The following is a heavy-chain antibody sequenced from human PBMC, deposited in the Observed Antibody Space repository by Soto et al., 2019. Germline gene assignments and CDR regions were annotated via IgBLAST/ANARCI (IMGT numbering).Heavy chain of an antibody. CDR1: GGSVSSYY. Sequence: PSETLSLTCTVSGGSVSSYYWSWIRQPPGKGLEWIGYIYYSGSTNYNPSLKSRVTISVDTSKNQFSLKLSSVTAADTAVYYCARVGLEADYDPFYYGMDVWGQGTTVT. V-gene: IGHV4-59*02. J-gene: IGHJ6*02. CDR3: ARVGLEADYDPFYYGMDV. D-gene: IGHD3-22*01. CDR2: IYYSGST.